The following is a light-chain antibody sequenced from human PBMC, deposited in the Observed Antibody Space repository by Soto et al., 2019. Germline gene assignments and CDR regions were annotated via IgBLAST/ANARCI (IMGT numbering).Light chain of an antibody. J-gene: IGKJ1*01. Sequence: EIVLTQSAVTRSFSPLERATLSCIASQSLSNYLAWYQRKPGQAPRLLIYGASSRATGIPDRFSGSGSGTDFTLTISRLEPEDFAVYYCHQYGGSPQTFGQGTKVDIK. CDR2: GAS. CDR3: HQYGGSPQT. CDR1: QSLSNY. V-gene: IGKV3-20*01.